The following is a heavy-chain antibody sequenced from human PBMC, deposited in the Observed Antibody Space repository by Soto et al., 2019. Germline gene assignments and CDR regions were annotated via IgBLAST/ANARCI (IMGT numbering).Heavy chain of an antibody. Sequence: LRLSCAASGFIFNTYSMNWVRQAPGKGLEWVSYISGSSQTIFYADSVRGRFTISRDNANNSTYLQMVSLRDEDTAVYYCARTLSWRRGPFDSWGQGTLVTVSS. J-gene: IGHJ4*02. V-gene: IGHV3-48*02. CDR2: ISGSSQTI. CDR1: GFIFNTYS. CDR3: ARTLSWRRGPFDS. D-gene: IGHD2-15*01.